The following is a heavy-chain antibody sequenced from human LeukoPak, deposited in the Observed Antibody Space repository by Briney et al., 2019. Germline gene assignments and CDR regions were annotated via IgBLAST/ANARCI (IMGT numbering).Heavy chain of an antibody. CDR3: ARAGWTITSGIDY. V-gene: IGHV4-38-2*01. CDR2: IYHIGST. J-gene: IGHJ4*02. Sequence: SETLSLTCGVSGYSISRGYYWAWIRQPPGKGLEWIGTIYHIGSTYYTPSLGSRVTISVDTSKNEFSLNLKSVTAADTAVYYCARAGWTITSGIDYWGQGALVTVSS. D-gene: IGHD5-24*01. CDR1: GYSISRGYY.